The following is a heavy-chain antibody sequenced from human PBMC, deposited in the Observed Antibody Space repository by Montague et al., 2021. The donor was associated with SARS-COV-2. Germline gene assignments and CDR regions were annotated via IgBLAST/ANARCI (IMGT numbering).Heavy chain of an antibody. D-gene: IGHD6-19*01. J-gene: IGHJ4*02. V-gene: IGHV2-70*01. CDR1: GFSLSTSGMC. CDR3: ARIASSGWFGRGGYYFDY. CDR2: IDWDDDK. Sequence: PVLVKPTQTLTLTCTFSGFSLSTSGMCVSWIRQPPGKALEWLALIDWDDDKYYSTSLKTRITISKDTSKNQVVLTMTNMDPVDTATYFCARIASSGWFGRGGYYFDYGGQGALVTVSS.